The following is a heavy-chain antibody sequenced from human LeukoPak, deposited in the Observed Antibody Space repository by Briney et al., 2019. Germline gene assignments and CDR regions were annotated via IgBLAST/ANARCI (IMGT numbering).Heavy chain of an antibody. CDR3: ARAFGGDSSSDY. CDR1: GFTFGGYG. D-gene: IGHD6-6*01. Sequence: PGRPLRLSCAGSGFTFGGYGMHWFRQTPGKGLEWVAVIAYDGSRAFYADSVKGRFTISRDNSKNTLYLQMNSLRAEDTAVYYCARAFGGDSSSDYWGQGTPVTVSS. V-gene: IGHV3-30*03. CDR2: IAYDGSRA. J-gene: IGHJ4*02.